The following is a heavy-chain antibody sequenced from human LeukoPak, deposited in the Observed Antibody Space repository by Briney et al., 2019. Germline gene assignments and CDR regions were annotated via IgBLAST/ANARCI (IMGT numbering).Heavy chain of an antibody. J-gene: IGHJ5*02. Sequence: GGSLRSSCAASGFTFSSYGMHWVRQAPGKGLEWVAVIWYDGSNKYYADSVKGRFTISRDNSKNTLYLQMNSLRAEDTAVYYCARGYDILTSNWFDPWGQGTLVTVSS. V-gene: IGHV3-33*01. CDR2: IWYDGSNK. CDR1: GFTFSSYG. CDR3: ARGYDILTSNWFDP. D-gene: IGHD3-9*01.